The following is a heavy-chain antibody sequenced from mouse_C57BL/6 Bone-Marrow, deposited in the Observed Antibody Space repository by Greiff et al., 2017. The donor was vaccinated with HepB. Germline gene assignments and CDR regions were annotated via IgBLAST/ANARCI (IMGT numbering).Heavy chain of an antibody. D-gene: IGHD2-4*01. CDR1: GFNIKDDY. Sequence: EVQLQQSGAELVRPGASVKLSCTASGFNIKDDYMHWVKQRPEQGLEWIGWIDPENGDTEYASKFQGKATITADTSSNTAYLQLSSLTSEDTAVYYCTTEDDYDEGTAYWGQGTLVTVSA. V-gene: IGHV14-4*01. CDR3: TTEDDYDEGTAY. J-gene: IGHJ3*01. CDR2: IDPENGDT.